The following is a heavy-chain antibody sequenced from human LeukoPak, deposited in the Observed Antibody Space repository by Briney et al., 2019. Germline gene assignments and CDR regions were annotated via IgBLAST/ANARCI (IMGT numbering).Heavy chain of an antibody. V-gene: IGHV1-46*01. J-gene: IGHJ4*02. D-gene: IGHD1-26*01. Sequence: ASVKVSCKASGYSFTSYYIHWVRLAPGQGLEWMGVINPSGGSTRYAQKFQDRVTMTRDMSTGTVYMELSSLRSEDTAVYYCAREGVSGSYLGYWGQGTLVTVSS. CDR3: AREGVSGSYLGY. CDR1: GYSFTSYY. CDR2: INPSGGST.